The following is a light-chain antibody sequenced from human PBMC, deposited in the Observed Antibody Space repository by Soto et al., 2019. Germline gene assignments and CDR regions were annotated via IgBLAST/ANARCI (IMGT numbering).Light chain of an antibody. V-gene: IGKV3-20*01. J-gene: IGKJ1*01. CDR1: QSVSSNY. CDR2: GVS. CDR3: QQCGSPPRT. Sequence: EIVLTQSPGTLSLSPGERATLSCRASQSVSSNYLAWYQQKPGQAPRLLISGVSSRATGIPDRFSGSGSGTDFALTISSLEPEDIAVYYCQQCGSPPRTFGQGTKVEIK.